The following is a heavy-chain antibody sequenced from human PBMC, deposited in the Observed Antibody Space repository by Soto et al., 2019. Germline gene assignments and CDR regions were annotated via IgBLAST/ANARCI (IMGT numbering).Heavy chain of an antibody. CDR2: MNAGVGNT. Sequence: ASVKVSCKASGYTFTDYALHWVRQAPGQRLEWMGWMNAGVGNTLYSQKFQGRITITRDTSTSTAYMELRSLRSDDTAVYYCARDDYGDHPGNYWGQGTLVTVSS. CDR3: ARDDYGDHPGNY. V-gene: IGHV1-3*01. D-gene: IGHD4-17*01. CDR1: GYTFTDYA. J-gene: IGHJ4*02.